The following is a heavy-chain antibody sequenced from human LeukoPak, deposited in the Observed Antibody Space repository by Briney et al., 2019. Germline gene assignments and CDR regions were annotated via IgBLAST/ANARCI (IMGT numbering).Heavy chain of an antibody. CDR2: ISSSSSTI. CDR1: GFTFSGYS. CDR3: ASSYCINGVCRFDY. J-gene: IGHJ4*02. Sequence: GGSLRLSCAASGFTFSGYSMNWVRQAPGKGLEWVSYISSSSSTIYYADSAKGRLTISRDNAENSLYLQMNSLRAEDTAVYYCASSYCINGVCRFDYWGQGTLVTVSS. V-gene: IGHV3-48*01. D-gene: IGHD2-8*01.